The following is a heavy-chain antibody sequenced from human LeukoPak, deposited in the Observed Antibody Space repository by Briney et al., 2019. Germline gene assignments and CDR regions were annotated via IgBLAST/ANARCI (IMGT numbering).Heavy chain of an antibody. V-gene: IGHV4-31*03. J-gene: IGHJ4*02. CDR1: GDSISSGGYY. CDR3: ARAIVLGYYFDY. Sequence: SQTLSLTCTVSGDSISSGGYYWSWIRQHPGKGLEWIGYIYYSGSTFYNPSLKSRVTISVDTSKNQFSLRLSSVTAADTAVYYCARAIVLGYYFDYWGQGTLVTVSS. CDR2: IYYSGST. D-gene: IGHD2-8*01.